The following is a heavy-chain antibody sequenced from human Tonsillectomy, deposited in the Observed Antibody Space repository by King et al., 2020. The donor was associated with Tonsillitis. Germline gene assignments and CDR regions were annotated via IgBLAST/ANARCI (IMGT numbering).Heavy chain of an antibody. CDR1: GFTFRSYW. CDR3: ARASKSTDAFDI. CDR2: INSDGSST. Sequence: VQLVESGGGLVQPGGSLRLSCAASGFTFRSYWMHWVRQAPGKGLVWVSRINSDGSSTNYADSVKGRFTISRDNAKNTLYLQMNSLGAEDTAVYYCARASKSTDAFDIWGQGTRVTVSS. J-gene: IGHJ3*02. V-gene: IGHV3-74*01.